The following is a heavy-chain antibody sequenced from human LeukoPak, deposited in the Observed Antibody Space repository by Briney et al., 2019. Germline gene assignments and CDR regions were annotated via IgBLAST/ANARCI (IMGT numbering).Heavy chain of an antibody. V-gene: IGHV4-59*01. CDR1: GDSISTYY. CDR3: ARVRGYFDD. Sequence: PSETLSLTCTVSGDSISTYYWSRIRQPPGKGLEWIGYIYYSGSTNYNPSLKSRITISVDTSKNQFSLKLSSMTAADTAVYYCARVRGYFDDWGQGTLVTVSS. D-gene: IGHD3-10*01. CDR2: IYYSGST. J-gene: IGHJ4*02.